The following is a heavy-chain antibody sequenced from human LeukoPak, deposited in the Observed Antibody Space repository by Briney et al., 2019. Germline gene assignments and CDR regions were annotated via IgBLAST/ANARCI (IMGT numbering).Heavy chain of an antibody. CDR2: INHSGST. D-gene: IGHD3-16*02. V-gene: IGHV4-34*01. J-gene: IGHJ4*02. Sequence: SETLSLSCAVYGGSFSGYYWSWIRQPAGKGLEWIGEINHSGSTNYNPSLKSRVTISVDTSKNQFSLKLSSVTAADTAVYYCARVPNQYYDYVWGSYRGYYFDYWGQGTLVTVSS. CDR3: ARVPNQYYDYVWGSYRGYYFDY. CDR1: GGSFSGYY.